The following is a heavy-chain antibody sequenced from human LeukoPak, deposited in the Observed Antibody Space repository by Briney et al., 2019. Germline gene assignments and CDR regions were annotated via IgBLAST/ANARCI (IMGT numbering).Heavy chain of an antibody. CDR1: GGSISSSSYY. V-gene: IGHV4-39*07. D-gene: IGHD4-17*01. CDR3: ARGRYGDYFDY. CDR2: IYYSGST. Sequence: PSETLSLTCTVSGGSISSSSYYWGWIRQPPGKGLEWIGSIYYSGSTYYNPSLKSRVTISVDTSKNQFSLKLSSVTAADTAVYYCARGRYGDYFDYWGQGTLVTVSS. J-gene: IGHJ4*02.